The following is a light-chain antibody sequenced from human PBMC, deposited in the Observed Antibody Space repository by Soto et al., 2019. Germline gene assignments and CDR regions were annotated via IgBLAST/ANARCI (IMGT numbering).Light chain of an antibody. CDR1: QSVNNN. CDR2: GAS. V-gene: IGKV3-15*01. J-gene: IGKJ4*01. CDR3: QPYNNWPLT. Sequence: EIVMTQSPATLSVSPEERATLSCRASQSVNNNLAWYQQKPGQAPRLLIYGASARATGIPSRFSGSGSGTEFTLTISSLQSEDFAVYYCQPYNNWPLTFGGGTKVEIK.